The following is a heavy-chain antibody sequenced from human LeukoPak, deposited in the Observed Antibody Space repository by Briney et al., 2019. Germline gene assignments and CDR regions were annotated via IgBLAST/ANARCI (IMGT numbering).Heavy chain of an antibody. D-gene: IGHD1-26*01. CDR3: AKCSGSYYSFDY. V-gene: IGHV3-23*01. CDR1: GFIFSTFV. J-gene: IGHJ4*02. CDR2: ISGSGDRT. Sequence: QAGGSLRLSCEASGFIFSTFVMNWVRQAPGRGLEWVSGISGSGDRTYYVDSVQGRFTISRDNSNNKLYLQMNSLRAEDTAVYYCAKCSGSYYSFDYWGQGTLVTVSS.